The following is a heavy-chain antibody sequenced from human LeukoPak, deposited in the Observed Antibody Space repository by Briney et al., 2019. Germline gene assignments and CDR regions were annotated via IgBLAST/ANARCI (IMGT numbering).Heavy chain of an antibody. CDR3: ARDRYYYDSSGYDPYFDY. Sequence: SDTLSLTCTVSGGPISSYYWSWIRQPAGKGLEWIGRIYTSGSTNYNPSLKSRVTMSVDTSKNQFSLKLSSVTAADTAVYYCARDRYYYDSSGYDPYFDYWGQGTLVTVSS. V-gene: IGHV4-4*07. D-gene: IGHD3-22*01. J-gene: IGHJ4*02. CDR1: GGPISSYY. CDR2: IYTSGST.